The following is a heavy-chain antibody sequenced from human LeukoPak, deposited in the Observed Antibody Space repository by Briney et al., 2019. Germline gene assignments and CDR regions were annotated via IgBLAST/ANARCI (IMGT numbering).Heavy chain of an antibody. V-gene: IGHV3-7*01. Sequence: PGGSLRLSCTASGFTFNRDWTAWVRQAPGKGLEWVANIKEDGSEKNYVDSVKGRFTISRDNAENSVYLQMNDLRAEDTGVYYCAREWCLGYWGQGSLVTVSS. CDR2: IKEDGSEK. CDR1: GFTFNRDW. CDR3: AREWCLGY. J-gene: IGHJ4*02. D-gene: IGHD4/OR15-4a*01.